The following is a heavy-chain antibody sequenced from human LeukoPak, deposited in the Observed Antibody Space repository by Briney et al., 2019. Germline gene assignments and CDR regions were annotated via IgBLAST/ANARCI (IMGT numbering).Heavy chain of an antibody. J-gene: IGHJ4*02. D-gene: IGHD3-22*01. CDR2: IYYSGST. V-gene: IGHV4-39*07. CDR1: GGSISSSGYY. CDR3: ARVGNHYESSGYPYYFDY. Sequence: SETLSLTYTVSGGSISSSGYYWGWIRQPPGKGLEWIGTIYYSGSTYYTPSLQSRVTISVDTSKNQFSLKLSSVTAADTAVYYCARVGNHYESSGYPYYFDYWGQGTLVTVSS.